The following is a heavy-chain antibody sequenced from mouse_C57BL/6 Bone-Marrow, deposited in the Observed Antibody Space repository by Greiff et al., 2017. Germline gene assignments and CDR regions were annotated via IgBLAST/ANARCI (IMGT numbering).Heavy chain of an antibody. J-gene: IGHJ4*01. CDR3: ARSYDYDDYTMDY. D-gene: IGHD2-4*01. V-gene: IGHV1-64*01. CDR2: MHPNGGSP. CDR1: GYTFTNYW. Sequence: VQLQQPGAELVKPGASVKLSCKASGYTFTNYWMHWVKQRPGQGLEWIGMMHPNGGSPDYNEKFKSEATLSVDKSSRTAYMELSSLTSKDSAVYYYARSYDYDDYTMDYWGQGTSVTVSS.